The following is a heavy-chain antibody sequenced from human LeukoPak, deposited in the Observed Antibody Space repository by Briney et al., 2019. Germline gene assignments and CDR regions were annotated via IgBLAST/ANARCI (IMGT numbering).Heavy chain of an antibody. V-gene: IGHV3-53*01. CDR2: VKSGGDT. CDR3: ARVGSYYDMDV. CDR1: GFSVTSKY. Sequence: PGGSLRLSCAASGFSVTSKYINWVRQAPGKGLEWVLVVKSGGDTSYANSVKGRFTVSRDIFQNTLYLQMNNLRAEDTAVYYCARVGSYYDMDVWGQGTTVTVSS. D-gene: IGHD3-10*01. J-gene: IGHJ6*02.